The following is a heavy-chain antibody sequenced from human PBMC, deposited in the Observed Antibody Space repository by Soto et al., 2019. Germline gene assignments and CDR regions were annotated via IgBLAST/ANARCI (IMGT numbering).Heavy chain of an antibody. V-gene: IGHV3-23*01. Sequence: GGSLRLSCAASGFTFSSYAMSWVRQAPGKGLEWVSAISGSGGSTYYADSVKGRFTISRDNSKNTLYLQMNSLRAEDTAVYYCAKALLWFGELLSGVGYYYGMDVWGQGTTVTVSS. CDR1: GFTFSSYA. D-gene: IGHD3-10*01. CDR2: ISGSGGST. CDR3: AKALLWFGELLSGVGYYYGMDV. J-gene: IGHJ6*02.